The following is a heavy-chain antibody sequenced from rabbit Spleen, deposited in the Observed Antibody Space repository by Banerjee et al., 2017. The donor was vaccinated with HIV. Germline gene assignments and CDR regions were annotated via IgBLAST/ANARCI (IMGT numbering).Heavy chain of an antibody. J-gene: IGHJ4*01. Sequence: QSLEESGGDLVKPGASLTLTCTASGIDFSSYWICWVRQAPGKGLEWIACIYAGSSGSTYYASWAKGRFTISKTSSTTVTLQMTSLTAADTATYFCARDAGSYDYIDVYFNLWGQGTLVTVS. CDR3: ARDAGSYDYIDVYFNL. CDR1: GIDFSSYW. V-gene: IGHV1S40*01. CDR2: IYAGSSGST. D-gene: IGHD8-1*01.